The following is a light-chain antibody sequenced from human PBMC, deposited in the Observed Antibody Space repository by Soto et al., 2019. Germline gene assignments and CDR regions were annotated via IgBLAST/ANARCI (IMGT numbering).Light chain of an antibody. V-gene: IGLV4-69*01. J-gene: IGLJ2*01. CDR1: SGHSSYA. Sequence: QLVLTQSPSASASLGASVKLTCTLSSGHSSYAIAWHQQQPEKGPRYLMKVNSDGSHTKGGGIPDRFSGSSSGAERYLTVSSLQSEDEADYYCQTWGTGSVVFGGGTKLTVL. CDR2: VNSDGSH. CDR3: QTWGTGSVV.